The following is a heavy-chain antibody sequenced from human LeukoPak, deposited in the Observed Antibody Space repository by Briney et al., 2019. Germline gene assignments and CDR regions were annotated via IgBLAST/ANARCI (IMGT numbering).Heavy chain of an antibody. CDR3: ARDNPIAVAGTNYYYMDV. D-gene: IGHD6-19*01. Sequence: ASVKVSCRASGYTFTGYYMHWVRQAPGQGLEWMGWINPNSGGTNYAQKFQGRVTMTRDTSISTAYMELSRLRSDDTAVYYCARDNPIAVAGTNYYYMDVWGKGTTVTVSS. CDR1: GYTFTGYY. J-gene: IGHJ6*03. V-gene: IGHV1-2*02. CDR2: INPNSGGT.